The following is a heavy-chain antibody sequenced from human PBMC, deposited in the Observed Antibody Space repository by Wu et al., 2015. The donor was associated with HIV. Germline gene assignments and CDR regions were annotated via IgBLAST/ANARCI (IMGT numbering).Heavy chain of an antibody. CDR2: ITPNSGGT. D-gene: IGHD1-1*01. CDR3: TRNVEN. Sequence: QVQLVQSGAEVKKPGASVKVSCKASGYTFTSYYIHWLRQAPGQGLEWMAWITPNSGGTNSAPKIQGRVTMTRDTSINTAYMELTRLTSDDTAIYYCTRNVENWGQGTLVTVSS. CDR1: GYTFTSYY. V-gene: IGHV1-2*02. J-gene: IGHJ4*02.